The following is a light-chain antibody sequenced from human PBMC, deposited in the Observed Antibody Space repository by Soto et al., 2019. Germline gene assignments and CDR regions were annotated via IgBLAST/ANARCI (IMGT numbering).Light chain of an antibody. Sequence: DIQMTQSPSSLSASVGDRVTISCRAGQSISTYLNWYQQKPGKAPNLLIYAASTLQGGVPSRFSGSGSGTDFTLTINGLQPEDFASYSCQQTYSLPYTFGQGTKLEIK. CDR2: AAS. J-gene: IGKJ2*01. CDR3: QQTYSLPYT. V-gene: IGKV1-39*01. CDR1: QSISTY.